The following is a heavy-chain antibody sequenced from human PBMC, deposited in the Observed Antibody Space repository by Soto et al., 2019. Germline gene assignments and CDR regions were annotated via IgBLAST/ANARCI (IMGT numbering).Heavy chain of an antibody. CDR1: GFTFGTSW. Sequence: PGGSLRLSCAASGFTFGTSWMTWVRQAPGKGLEWVANINQDGSEKYYVDSVKGQFTISRDNAKNSLSLQMNSLRVEDTALYYCARILRSGVSAYTFEMWGRGTMLTVSS. CDR3: ARILRSGVSAYTFEM. D-gene: IGHD3-3*01. V-gene: IGHV3-7*01. J-gene: IGHJ3*02. CDR2: INQDGSEK.